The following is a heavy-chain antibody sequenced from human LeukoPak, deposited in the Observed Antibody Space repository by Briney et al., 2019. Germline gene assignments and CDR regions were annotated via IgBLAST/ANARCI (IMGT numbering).Heavy chain of an antibody. CDR3: ARAGYTYITLYY. V-gene: IGHV3-7*01. CDR1: GFTFSDYW. J-gene: IGHJ4*02. CDR2: IKQDGSDK. Sequence: GGSLRLSCAASGFTFSDYWMTWVRQAPGKGLEWVANIKQDGSDKHYVDSVKGRFIISRDNAKDSLYLQMNSLRAEDTAVYYCARAGYTYITLYYWGQGTLVTVSS. D-gene: IGHD5-18*01.